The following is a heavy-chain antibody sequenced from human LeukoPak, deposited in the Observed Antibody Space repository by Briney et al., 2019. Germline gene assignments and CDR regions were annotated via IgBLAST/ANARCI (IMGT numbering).Heavy chain of an antibody. CDR2: FDPEDGET. Sequence: ASVKVSCKVSGYTLTELSMHWVRQAPGKGLEWMGGFDPEDGETIYAQKFRGRVTMTEDTSTDTAYMELSSLRSEDTAVYYCATGLSITIFGVVIPRRRLNIWGQGTMVTVSS. CDR3: ATGLSITIFGVVIPRRRLNI. J-gene: IGHJ3*02. D-gene: IGHD3-3*01. V-gene: IGHV1-24*01. CDR1: GYTLTELS.